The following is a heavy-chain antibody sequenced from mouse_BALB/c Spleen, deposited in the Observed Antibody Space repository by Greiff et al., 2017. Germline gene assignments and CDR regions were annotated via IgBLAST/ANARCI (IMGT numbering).Heavy chain of an antibody. V-gene: IGHV14-3*02. D-gene: IGHD2-1*01. CDR3: ARDYYGLRNYFDY. CDR2: IDPANGNT. Sequence: VQLQQSGAELVKPGASVKLSCTASGFNIKDTYMHWVKQRPEQGLEWIGRIDPANGNTKYDPKFQGKATITADTSSNTAYLQLSSLTSEDTAVYYCARDYYGLRNYFDYWGQGTTLTVSS. J-gene: IGHJ2*01. CDR1: GFNIKDTY.